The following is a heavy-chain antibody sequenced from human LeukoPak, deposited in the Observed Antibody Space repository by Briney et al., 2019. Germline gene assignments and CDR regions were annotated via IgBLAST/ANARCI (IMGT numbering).Heavy chain of an antibody. CDR3: VRDGQGSTPLDY. CDR1: GFTFSSHW. Sequence: GGSLRLSCAASGFTFSSHWMHWVRQAPGQGLVWVSGISTDGSRPRYADSVNGRFTISRDNAKNTLYLEMISLRAEDTAVYFCVRDGQGSTPLDYWGQGTLVTVSS. J-gene: IGHJ4*02. V-gene: IGHV3-74*01. D-gene: IGHD2-15*01. CDR2: ISTDGSRP.